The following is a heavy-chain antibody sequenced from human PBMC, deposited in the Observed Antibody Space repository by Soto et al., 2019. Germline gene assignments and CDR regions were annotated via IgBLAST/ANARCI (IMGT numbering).Heavy chain of an antibody. V-gene: IGHV3-48*03. CDR3: ARDRYDDSQYYYYGMDV. CDR2: ISSSGSTI. CDR1: GFTFSSYE. Sequence: EVQLVESGGGLVQPGGSLRLSCAASGFTFSSYEMNWVRQAPGKGLEWVACISSSGSTIYYADSVKGRFTISRDNVKNSLYLQMNSLRAEDTAVYYCARDRYDDSQYYYYGMDVWGQGTTVTVSS. J-gene: IGHJ6*02. D-gene: IGHD3-22*01.